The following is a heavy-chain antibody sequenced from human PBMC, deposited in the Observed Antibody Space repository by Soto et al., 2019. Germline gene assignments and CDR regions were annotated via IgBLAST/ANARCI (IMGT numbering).Heavy chain of an antibody. V-gene: IGHV4-4*07. D-gene: IGHD3-22*01. CDR3: AREGGYFDSSGSGVYHYHGVDV. CDR2: IYTTGST. Sequence: SETLSLTCTVSGGSISTYFWSWIRQPAGGGLEWIGRIYTTGSTNYNPSIKSRVTMSLDTSRNQFSLKLSSVTAADTAVYYCAREGGYFDSSGSGVYHYHGVDVWGEGTTVTVS. J-gene: IGHJ6*02. CDR1: GGSISTYF.